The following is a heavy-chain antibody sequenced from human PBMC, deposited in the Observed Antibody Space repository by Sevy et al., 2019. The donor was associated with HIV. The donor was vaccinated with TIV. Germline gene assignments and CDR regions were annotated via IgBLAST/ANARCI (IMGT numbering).Heavy chain of an antibody. Sequence: GGSLRLSCAASGFTFSSYAMSWVRQAPGKGLEWVSGISGNGGSTNYADSVKGRFTISRDISKKMLYLQMNSLRAEDTAVYYSAKDVWVGSTRYGFDIWGQGTMVTVSS. CDR2: ISGNGGST. CDR3: AKDVWVGSTRYGFDI. V-gene: IGHV3-23*01. D-gene: IGHD1-26*01. CDR1: GFTFSSYA. J-gene: IGHJ3*02.